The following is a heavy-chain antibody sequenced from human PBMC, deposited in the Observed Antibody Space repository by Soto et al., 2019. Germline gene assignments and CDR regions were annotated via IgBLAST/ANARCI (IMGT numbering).Heavy chain of an antibody. CDR1: GFTFSSYA. D-gene: IGHD2-2*01. CDR3: AKANTRPRWIVVVPAAIRHWFDP. J-gene: IGHJ5*02. Sequence: GESLKISCAASGFTFSSYAMSWVRQAPGKGLEWVSAISGSGGSTYYADSVKGRFTISRDNSKNTLYLQMNSLRAEDTAVYYCAKANTRPRWIVVVPAAIRHWFDPWGQGTLVTVSS. CDR2: ISGSGGST. V-gene: IGHV3-23*01.